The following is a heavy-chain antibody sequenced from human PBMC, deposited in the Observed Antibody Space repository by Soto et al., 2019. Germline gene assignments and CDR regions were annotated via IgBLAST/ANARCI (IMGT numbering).Heavy chain of an antibody. CDR3: AKVRGYYDRSGLSPLKY. D-gene: IGHD3-22*01. Sequence: QVQLVESGGGVVQPGRSLRLSCAASGFTFSSYGMHWVRQAPGKGLERAAVISYDGSNKYYADSVKGRFTISRDNSKNTLYLQMNSLRAEATAVYYCAKVRGYYDRSGLSPLKYCGQGTLVTVSS. V-gene: IGHV3-30*18. CDR1: GFTFSSYG. CDR2: ISYDGSNK. J-gene: IGHJ4*02.